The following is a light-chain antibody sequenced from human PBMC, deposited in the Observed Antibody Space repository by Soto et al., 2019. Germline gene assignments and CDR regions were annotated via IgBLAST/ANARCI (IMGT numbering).Light chain of an antibody. J-gene: IGKJ5*01. Sequence: IVLTQSPATLSLSPGERATLSSRASQRVRSDLAWYQQKPGQDPRLLIYEASNRATGIPARVSGSGSGTDGALTISSREPEDVAVYYRQQRSNWPRIIFGQGTRMEIK. V-gene: IGKV3-11*01. CDR3: QQRSNWPRII. CDR2: EAS. CDR1: QRVRSD.